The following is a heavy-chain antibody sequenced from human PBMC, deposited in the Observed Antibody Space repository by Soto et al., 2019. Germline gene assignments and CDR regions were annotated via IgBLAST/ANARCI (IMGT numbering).Heavy chain of an antibody. CDR1: GGSISSSSYY. CDR3: ARWGKDYDCWSGSKARGAFDI. J-gene: IGHJ3*02. V-gene: IGHV4-39*01. Sequence: PSETLSLTCTVSGGSISSSSYYWGWIRQPPGKGLEWIGSIYYSGSTYYNPSLKSRVTISVDTSKNQFSLKLSSVTAADTAVYYCARWGKDYDCWSGSKARGAFDIWGQGTMGT. CDR2: IYYSGST. D-gene: IGHD3-3*01.